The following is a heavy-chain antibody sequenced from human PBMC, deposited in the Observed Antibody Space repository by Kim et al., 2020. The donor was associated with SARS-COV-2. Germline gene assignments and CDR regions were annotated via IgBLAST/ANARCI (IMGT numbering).Heavy chain of an antibody. J-gene: IGHJ4*02. Sequence: SETLSLTCAVYGGSFSGYYWSWIRQPPGKGLEWIGEINHSGSTNYNPSLKSRVTISVDTSKNQFSLKLSSVTAADTAVYYCARGSSSSGIDYWGQGTLVTVSS. V-gene: IGHV4-34*01. D-gene: IGHD6-6*01. CDR2: INHSGST. CDR3: ARGSSSSGIDY. CDR1: GGSFSGYY.